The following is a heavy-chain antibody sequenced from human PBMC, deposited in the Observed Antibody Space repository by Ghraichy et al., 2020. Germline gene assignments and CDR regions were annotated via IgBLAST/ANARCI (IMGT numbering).Heavy chain of an antibody. V-gene: IGHV4-61*02. Sequence: SETLSLTCTVSGGSISSGSYYWSWIRQPAGKGLEWIGRIYTSGSTNYNPSLKSRVTMSVDTSKNQFSLKLSSVTAADTAVYYCARGRPYCSSTSCPAGGAFDIWGQGTMVTVSS. CDR1: GGSISSGSYY. CDR3: ARGRPYCSSTSCPAGGAFDI. D-gene: IGHD2-2*01. J-gene: IGHJ3*02. CDR2: IYTSGST.